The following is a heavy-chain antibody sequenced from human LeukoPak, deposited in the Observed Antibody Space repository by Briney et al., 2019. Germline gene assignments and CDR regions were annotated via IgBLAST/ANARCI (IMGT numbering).Heavy chain of an antibody. J-gene: IGHJ3*01. Sequence: GGPLRLSCAASGLTFSSYAMSWVRQAPGKGLEWVSAITGTGGSTYYVASVKGRFTVSRDNSRNTLYLQMSSLRAEDSAMYYCAKVRDTRDWYKDAFDVWGQGTRVTVSS. CDR1: GLTFSSYA. CDR2: ITGTGGST. D-gene: IGHD6-19*01. V-gene: IGHV3-23*01. CDR3: AKVRDTRDWYKDAFDV.